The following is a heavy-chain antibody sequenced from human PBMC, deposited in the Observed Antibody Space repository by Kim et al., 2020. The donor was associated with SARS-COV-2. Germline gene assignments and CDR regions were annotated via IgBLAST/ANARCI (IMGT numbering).Heavy chain of an antibody. D-gene: IGHD4-17*01. V-gene: IGHV4-31*02. J-gene: IGHJ5*02. CDR3: AREGDYGDYRWFDP. Sequence: NPSLKSRVTISVDTSKNQFSLKLSSVTAADTAVYYCAREGDYGDYRWFDPWGQGTLVTVSS.